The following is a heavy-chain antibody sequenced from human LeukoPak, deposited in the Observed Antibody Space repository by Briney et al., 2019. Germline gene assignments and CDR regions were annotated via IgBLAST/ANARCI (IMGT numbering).Heavy chain of an antibody. CDR2: ISAYNGNT. Sequence: ASVKVSCKASGYTFSSYGITWVRQAPGQGLEWMGGISAYNGNTNYAQKLQGRVTMTTDTSTSTAYMELRSLRSDDTAVYYCARGGVGPTASPIHNWFDPWGQGTLVTVSS. CDR1: GYTFSSYG. D-gene: IGHD1-26*01. CDR3: ARGGVGPTASPIHNWFDP. J-gene: IGHJ5*02. V-gene: IGHV1-18*01.